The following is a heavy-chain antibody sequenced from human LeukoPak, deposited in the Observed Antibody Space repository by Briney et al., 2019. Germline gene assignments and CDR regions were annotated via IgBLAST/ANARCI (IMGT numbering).Heavy chain of an antibody. CDR2: ISGSGGST. CDR3: AKDSRVLQGYSYGYKERRDNPRAINWFDP. V-gene: IGHV3-23*01. J-gene: IGHJ5*02. Sequence: QPGGSLRLSCAASGFTFSSYWMHWVRHAPGKGLEWVSAISGSGGSTYYADSVKGRFTISRDNSKNTLYLQMNSLRAEDTAVYYCAKDSRVLQGYSYGYKERRDNPRAINWFDPWGQGTLVTVSS. CDR1: GFTFSSYW. D-gene: IGHD5-18*01.